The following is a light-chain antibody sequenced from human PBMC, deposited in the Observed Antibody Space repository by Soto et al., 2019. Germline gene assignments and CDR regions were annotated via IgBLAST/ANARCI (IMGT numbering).Light chain of an antibody. CDR1: QSISRY. Sequence: IQMTQSPSSLCASVGDRVTITCRASQSISRYLNWYQQKPGKAPNLLIYKASYLASGVPSRFSGGGSGTEFTLTISSLQPDDFATYYCQQYSSYWTFGQGTKV. CDR3: QQYSSYWT. CDR2: KAS. J-gene: IGKJ1*01. V-gene: IGKV1-5*03.